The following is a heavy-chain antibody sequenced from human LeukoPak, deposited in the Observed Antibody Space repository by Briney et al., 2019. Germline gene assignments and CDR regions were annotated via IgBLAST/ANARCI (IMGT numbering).Heavy chain of an antibody. D-gene: IGHD2-15*01. V-gene: IGHV3-30*02. CDR3: AKDMLGYCSGGSCPGFDY. J-gene: IGHJ4*02. CDR1: GFTFSSYG. CDR2: IRYDGSNK. Sequence: GGSLRLSCAASGFTFSSYGMHWVRQAPGKGLEWVAFIRYDGSNKYYADSVKGRFTISRDNSKNTLYLQMNSLRAEDTAVCYCAKDMLGYCSGGSCPGFDYWGQGALVTVSS.